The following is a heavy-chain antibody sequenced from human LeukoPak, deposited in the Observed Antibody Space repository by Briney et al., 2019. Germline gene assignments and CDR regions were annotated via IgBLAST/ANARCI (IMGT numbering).Heavy chain of an antibody. D-gene: IGHD3-16*01. J-gene: IGHJ6*04. Sequence: AETLSLTCTVAGGSISSSCWSWIRQPPGKGLDWIGYIYYSGITNYNPSLKSRVTISVDTSKNQSSLKLSSVTAADTAVYYCARVSSRLRTGMDVWGKGTTVTVSS. V-gene: IGHV4-59*01. CDR2: IYYSGIT. CDR1: GGSISSSC. CDR3: ARVSSRLRTGMDV.